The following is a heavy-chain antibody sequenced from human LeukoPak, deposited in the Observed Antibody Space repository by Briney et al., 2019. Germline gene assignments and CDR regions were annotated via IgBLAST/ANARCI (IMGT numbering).Heavy chain of an antibody. CDR2: IYTSGST. D-gene: IGHD5-24*01. J-gene: IGHJ4*02. CDR3: ARQPRMATFDY. CDR1: GGSISSGSYY. Sequence: SQTLSLTCTVSGGSISSGSYYWSWIRQPAGKGLEWIGRIYTSGSTNYNPSLKSRVTISVDTSKNQFSLKLSSVTAADTAVYYCARQPRMATFDYGGQGTLVTVSS. V-gene: IGHV4-61*02.